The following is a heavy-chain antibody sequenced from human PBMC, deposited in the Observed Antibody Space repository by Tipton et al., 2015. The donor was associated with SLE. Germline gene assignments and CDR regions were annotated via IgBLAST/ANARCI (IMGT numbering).Heavy chain of an antibody. D-gene: IGHD5/OR15-5a*01. Sequence: TLSLTCAVYGGSFSGYYWSWIRQPPGKGLEWIGEINHSGSTNYNPSLKSRVTISVDTSKNQFSLKLSSVTAADTAVYYCAGVSRDAFEIWGQGTMFTVSS. CDR3: AGVSRDAFEI. CDR2: INHSGST. J-gene: IGHJ3*02. CDR1: GGSFSGYY. V-gene: IGHV4-34*01.